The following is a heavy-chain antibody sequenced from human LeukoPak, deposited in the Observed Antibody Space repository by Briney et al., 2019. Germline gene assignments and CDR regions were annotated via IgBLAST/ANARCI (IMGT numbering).Heavy chain of an antibody. CDR2: FTRSGIHI. D-gene: IGHD1-20*01. Sequence: PGGSLRLSCVASGFTFNIYSMYWVRKAPGKGLEWVASFTRSGIHIYYADSVKGRFTISRDNANNSLYLQMNSLRGEDTAVYYCARDLMTGTLGVDWSDPWGQGTLVTVSS. CDR3: ARDLMTGTLGVDWSDP. V-gene: IGHV3-21*01. CDR1: GFTFNIYS. J-gene: IGHJ5*02.